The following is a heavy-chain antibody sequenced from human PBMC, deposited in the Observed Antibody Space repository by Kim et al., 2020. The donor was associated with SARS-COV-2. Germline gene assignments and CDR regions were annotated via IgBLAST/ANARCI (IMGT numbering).Heavy chain of an antibody. D-gene: IGHD3-22*01. CDR2: ISSNGGST. Sequence: GGSLRLSCSASGFTFSSYAMHWVRQAPGKELEYVSAISSNGGSTYYADSVKGRFTISRDNSKNTLYLQMSSLRAEDTAVYYCVKNFFRLYDSSGPNDYWGQGTLVTVSS. CDR1: GFTFSSYA. J-gene: IGHJ4*02. V-gene: IGHV3-64D*06. CDR3: VKNFFRLYDSSGPNDY.